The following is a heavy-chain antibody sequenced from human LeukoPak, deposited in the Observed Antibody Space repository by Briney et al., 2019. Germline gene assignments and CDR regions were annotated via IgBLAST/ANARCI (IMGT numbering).Heavy chain of an antibody. CDR1: GYTFTGYY. D-gene: IGHD1-1*01. J-gene: IGHJ6*02. Sequence: SVKVSCKASGYTFTGYYLHWVRQAPGQGLEWTGRIIPMLGIPNYAQKFQGRVTITADKSTRTAYMELSSLRSEDTAVYYCARAGINYYYNGMDVWGQGTTVIVSS. CDR2: IIPMLGIP. V-gene: IGHV1-69*04. CDR3: ARAGINYYYNGMDV.